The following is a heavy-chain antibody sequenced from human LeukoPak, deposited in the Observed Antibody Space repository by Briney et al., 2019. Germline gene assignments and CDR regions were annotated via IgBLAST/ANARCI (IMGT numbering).Heavy chain of an antibody. CDR2: IKQDGSGK. CDR3: AELGITMIGGV. CDR1: GSTFSSYW. J-gene: IGHJ6*04. D-gene: IGHD3-10*02. V-gene: IGHV3-7*01. Sequence: GGSLRLSCAASGSTFSSYWMSWVRRAPGKGLEWVANIKQDGSGKYYVDSVKGRFTISRDNAKNSLYLQMNSLRAEDTAVYYCAELGITMIGGVWGKGTTVTISS.